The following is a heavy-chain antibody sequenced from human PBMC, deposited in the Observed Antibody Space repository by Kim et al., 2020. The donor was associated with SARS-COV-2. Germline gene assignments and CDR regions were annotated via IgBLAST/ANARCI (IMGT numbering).Heavy chain of an antibody. CDR2: IDPNSGDT. CDR3: ARVRPVAGAGTDWVDP. Sequence: ASVKVSCKASGYTFTGFYMHWVRQAPGQGLEWMGWIDPNSGDTKSAQKFQGRVTMTRDTSISTAYMELTSLIFDDTALYYCARVRPVAGAGTDWVDPWGQ. D-gene: IGHD6-19*01. CDR1: GYTFTGFY. J-gene: IGHJ5*02. V-gene: IGHV1-2*02.